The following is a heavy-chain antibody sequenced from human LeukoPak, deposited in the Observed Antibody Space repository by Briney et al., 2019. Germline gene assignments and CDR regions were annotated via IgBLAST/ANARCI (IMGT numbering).Heavy chain of an antibody. CDR3: AGRLLGYCSGGSCYSGYFQH. J-gene: IGHJ1*01. Sequence: PSETLSLTCAVYGGSFSGYYWSWIRQPPGKGLEWIGEINHSGSTNYNPSLKSRVTISVDTSKNQFSLKLSSVTAADTAVYYCAGRLLGYCSGGSCYSGYFQHWGQGTLVTVSS. V-gene: IGHV4-34*01. CDR2: INHSGST. CDR1: GGSFSGYY. D-gene: IGHD2-15*01.